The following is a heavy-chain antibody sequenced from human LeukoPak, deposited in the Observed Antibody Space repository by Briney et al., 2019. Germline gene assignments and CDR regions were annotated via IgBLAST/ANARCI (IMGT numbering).Heavy chain of an antibody. Sequence: SETLSLTCIVSGYSISSGYYWGWIRQPPGKGLEWIGSIYHSGSTYYNPSLKSRVTISVDTSKNQFSLKLSSVTAADTAVYYCASEAQIGYFDYWGQGTLVTVPS. V-gene: IGHV4-38-2*02. CDR2: IYHSGST. J-gene: IGHJ4*02. CDR3: ASEAQIGYFDY. CDR1: GYSISSGYY.